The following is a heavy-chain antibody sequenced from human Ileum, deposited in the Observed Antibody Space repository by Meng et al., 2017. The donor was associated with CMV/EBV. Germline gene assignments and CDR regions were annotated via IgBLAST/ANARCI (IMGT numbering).Heavy chain of an antibody. Sequence: GSLRLSCAVSGDSMSGSYWSWIRQPPGKGLEWIGYIYYTGNSNYNPSLKSRVTISVDTSKSQFSLKVTSLTPADTAVYYCVRGGSGYAFDYWGHGTLVTVSS. CDR3: VRGGSGYAFDY. D-gene: IGHD3-22*01. CDR1: GDSMSGSY. V-gene: IGHV4-59*01. CDR2: IYYTGNS. J-gene: IGHJ5*01.